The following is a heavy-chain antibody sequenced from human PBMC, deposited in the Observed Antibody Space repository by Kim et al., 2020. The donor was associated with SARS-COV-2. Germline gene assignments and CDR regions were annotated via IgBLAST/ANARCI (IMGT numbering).Heavy chain of an antibody. J-gene: IGHJ3*02. V-gene: IGHV3-7*01. Sequence: GGSLRLSCAASGFDFSTYWMGWVRRAPGKGLEWVANINQDESEKHYVDSVKGRFTISRDNAKNSQYLQVNSLRVEDTAFYYCVRDDPLMVRGIIGFDIWGQGTLVTVSS. D-gene: IGHD3-10*01. CDR1: GFDFSTYW. CDR2: INQDESEK. CDR3: VRDDPLMVRGIIGFDI.